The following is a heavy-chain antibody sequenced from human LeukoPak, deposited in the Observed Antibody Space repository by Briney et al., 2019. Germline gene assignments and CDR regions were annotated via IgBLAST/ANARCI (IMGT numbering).Heavy chain of an antibody. J-gene: IGHJ4*02. Sequence: PGRSLRLSCAASGFTFSSYGMHWVRQAPGKGLEWVAVISYDGSNKYYADSVKGRFTISRDNSKNTLYLQMNSLRAEDTAVYYCAKDRAGVVVPAAWDLGYWGQGTLVTVSS. CDR3: AKDRAGVVVPAAWDLGY. CDR2: ISYDGSNK. V-gene: IGHV3-30*18. D-gene: IGHD2-2*01. CDR1: GFTFSSYG.